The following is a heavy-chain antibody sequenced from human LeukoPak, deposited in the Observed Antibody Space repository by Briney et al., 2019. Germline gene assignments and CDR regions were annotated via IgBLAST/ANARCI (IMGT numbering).Heavy chain of an antibody. D-gene: IGHD6-19*01. CDR3: ARIEAVAGTGGDY. CDR1: GFTFSSYS. V-gene: IGHV3-21*01. J-gene: IGHJ4*02. Sequence: GGSLRLSCAASGFTFSSYSMNWVRQAPGKGLGWVSSISSSSSYIYYADSVKGRFTISRDNAKNSLYLQMNSLRAEDTAVYYCARIEAVAGTGGDYWGQGTLVTVSS. CDR2: ISSSSSYI.